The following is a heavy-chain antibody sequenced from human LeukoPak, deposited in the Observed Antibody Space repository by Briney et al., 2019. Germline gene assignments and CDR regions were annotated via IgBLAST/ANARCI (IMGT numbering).Heavy chain of an antibody. J-gene: IGHJ6*04. V-gene: IGHV3-48*03. CDR1: GFTFSSYE. Sequence: GGSLRLSCAASGFTFSSYEMNWVRQAPGKGLEWVSYISSSGSTIYYADSVKGRFTISRDNAKNSLYLQMNSLRAEDTAVYYCAERGITMIGGVWGKGTTVTISS. CDR2: ISSSGSTI. D-gene: IGHD3-10*02. CDR3: AERGITMIGGV.